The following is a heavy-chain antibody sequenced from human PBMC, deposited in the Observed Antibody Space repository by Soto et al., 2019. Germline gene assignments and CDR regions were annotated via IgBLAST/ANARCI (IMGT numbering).Heavy chain of an antibody. Sequence: GGSLRLSCAASGVTFSNFAMILVRHAPGKGLEWVSEISGSTGTTYYADSVKGRFIISRDNSKNTLHLQMNSLRAEDTAVYYCAKDTSSSPYYMDVWGKGTTVTVSS. CDR3: AKDTSSSPYYMDV. D-gene: IGHD2-2*01. CDR1: GVTFSNFA. CDR2: ISGSTGTT. V-gene: IGHV3-23*01. J-gene: IGHJ6*03.